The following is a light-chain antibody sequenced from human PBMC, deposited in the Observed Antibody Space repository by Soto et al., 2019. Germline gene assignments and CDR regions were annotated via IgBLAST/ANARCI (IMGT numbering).Light chain of an antibody. CDR2: GAS. V-gene: IGKV3-15*01. CDR1: QSVSSN. CDR3: QQYNNWSPMA. Sequence: EIVMTQSPATLSVSPGERATLSCRASQSVSSNLAWYQQKPGQAPRLLIYGASTRATGIPARFSGSGSGTEFTLTISSLQSHDFAVYYCQQYNNWSPMAFGQGTKVEIK. J-gene: IGKJ1*01.